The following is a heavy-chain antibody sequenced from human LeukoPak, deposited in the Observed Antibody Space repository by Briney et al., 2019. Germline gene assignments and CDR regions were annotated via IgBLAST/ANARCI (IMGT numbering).Heavy chain of an antibody. CDR2: IKQDGTEK. Sequence: PGGPLRLSCAASGFTFSRYWMTWVRQAPGKGLEWVANIKQDGTEKYYVDSVKGRFTISRDNAKNSLYLQMNSLRAEDTAVYYCARDSEWGLLRSDYWGQGTLVTVSS. J-gene: IGHJ4*02. D-gene: IGHD1-26*01. V-gene: IGHV3-7*05. CDR1: GFTFSRYW. CDR3: ARDSEWGLLRSDY.